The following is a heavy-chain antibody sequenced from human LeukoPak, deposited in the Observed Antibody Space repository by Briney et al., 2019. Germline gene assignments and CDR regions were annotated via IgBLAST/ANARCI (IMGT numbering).Heavy chain of an antibody. D-gene: IGHD3-10*01. V-gene: IGHV1-18*01. CDR1: GYTFTSYG. Sequence: ASVKVSCKASGYTFTSYGISWVRQAPGQGLEWMGWISAYNGNTNYAQKLQGRVTMTTDTSTSTAYMELSSLRSEDTAMYYCARGLGSGSYYGSWGQGTLVTVSS. CDR3: ARGLGSGSYYGS. CDR2: ISAYNGNT. J-gene: IGHJ5*02.